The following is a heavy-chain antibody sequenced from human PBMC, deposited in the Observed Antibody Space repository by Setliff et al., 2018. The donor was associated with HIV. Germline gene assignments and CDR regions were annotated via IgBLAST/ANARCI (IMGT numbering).Heavy chain of an antibody. V-gene: IGHV4-34*01. J-gene: IGHJ4*02. CDR3: ARGRYNGDSYSGGFYYFDH. CDR1: GGSFSDYS. D-gene: IGHD1-1*01. Sequence: SETLSLTCAVSGGSFSDYSWTWLRQPPGRALEWIGHINDNGGANYNPSLTTRATISVATPKNQFFLELTSVTAADTAVYYCARGRYNGDSYSGGFYYFDHWGQGSLVTVSS. CDR2: INDNGGA.